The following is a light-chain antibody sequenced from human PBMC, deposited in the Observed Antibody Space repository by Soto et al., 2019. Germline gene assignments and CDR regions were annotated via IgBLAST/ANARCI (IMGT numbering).Light chain of an antibody. V-gene: IGLV2-8*01. CDR1: DNDVGGYNY. J-gene: IGLJ2*01. Sequence: QSALTQPPSASGSLGQSVTISCTGTDNDVGGYNYVSWYQQHPGKTPKLLIYEVSQRPSGVPDRFSGSKSGNTASLTVSGLQAEDEADYYCSSYAGRNNFEIGVFGGGTKLTVL. CDR2: EVS. CDR3: SSYAGRNNFEIGV.